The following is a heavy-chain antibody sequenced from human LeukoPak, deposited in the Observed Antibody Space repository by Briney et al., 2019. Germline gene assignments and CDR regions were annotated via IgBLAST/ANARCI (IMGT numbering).Heavy chain of an antibody. CDR3: AKGGGQMQYYFDY. D-gene: IGHD2-15*01. CDR2: ISYDGSNK. Sequence: GGSLRLSCAASGFTFSRYAMHWVRQAPGKGLKWVAVISYDGSNKYYADSVKGRFTISRDNSKNTLYLQMNSLRADDTAVYYCAKGGGQMQYYFDYWGQGTLVTVSS. CDR1: GFTFSRYA. J-gene: IGHJ4*02. V-gene: IGHV3-30-3*01.